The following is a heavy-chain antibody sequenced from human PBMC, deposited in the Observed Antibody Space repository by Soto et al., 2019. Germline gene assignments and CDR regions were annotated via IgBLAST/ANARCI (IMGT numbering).Heavy chain of an antibody. CDR1: GGTFSSYA. CDR2: IIPIFGTA. J-gene: IGHJ5*02. CDR3: ANKAAGYLGTVWGFDP. Sequence: QVQLVQSGAEVKKPGSSVKVSCKASGGTFSSYAISWVRQAPGQGLEWMGGIIPIFGTANYAQKFQGRVPITADEATSTAYMELGSLRSEDTAVYYCANKAAGYLGTVWGFDPWGQGTLVTVSS. D-gene: IGHD3-9*01. V-gene: IGHV1-69*01.